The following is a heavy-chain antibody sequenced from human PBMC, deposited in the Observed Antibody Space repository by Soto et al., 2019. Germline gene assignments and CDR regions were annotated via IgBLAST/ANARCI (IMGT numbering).Heavy chain of an antibody. D-gene: IGHD3-10*01. CDR2: INHSGST. J-gene: IGHJ6*03. CDR3: ARAPGYGSGRYRTYYYYYMDV. Sequence: SETLSLTCAVHGGSFSGYYWSWIRQPPGKGLEWIGEINHSGSTNYNPSLKSRVTISVDTSKNQFSLKLSSVTAADTAVYYCARAPGYGSGRYRTYYYYYMDVWGKGTTVTVSS. V-gene: IGHV4-34*01. CDR1: GGSFSGYY.